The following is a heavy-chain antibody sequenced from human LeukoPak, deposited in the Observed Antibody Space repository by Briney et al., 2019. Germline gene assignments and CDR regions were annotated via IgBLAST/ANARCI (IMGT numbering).Heavy chain of an antibody. V-gene: IGHV1-69*04. CDR1: GGTFSSYA. CDR3: ARDLGDSSGYYYVGLGY. D-gene: IGHD3-22*01. Sequence: SVKVSCKASGGTFSSYAISWVRQAPGQGLEWMGRIIPILGIANYAQKFQGRVTITADKSTSTAYMELSSLRSEDTAAYYCARDLGDSSGYYYVGLGYWGQGTLVTVSS. CDR2: IIPILGIA. J-gene: IGHJ4*02.